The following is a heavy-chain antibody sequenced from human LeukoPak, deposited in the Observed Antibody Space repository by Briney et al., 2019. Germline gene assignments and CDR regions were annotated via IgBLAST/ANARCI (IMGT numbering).Heavy chain of an antibody. CDR1: GYTFTSYG. V-gene: IGHV1-18*01. D-gene: IGHD6-13*01. CDR2: ISSYKSNT. CDR3: ARETVPAIAAPRGLNY. Sequence: GASVKVSCKASGYTFTSYGISWVRQAPGQGLEWMGWISSYKSNTNYAQKFQGRVTMTTDTSTSTDYLELSRLRSDDTAVYYCARETVPAIAAPRGLNYWGQGTLVTVSS. J-gene: IGHJ4*02.